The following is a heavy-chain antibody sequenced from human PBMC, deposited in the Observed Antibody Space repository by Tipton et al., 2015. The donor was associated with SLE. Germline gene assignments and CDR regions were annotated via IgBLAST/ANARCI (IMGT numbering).Heavy chain of an antibody. V-gene: IGHV4-34*01. CDR1: GGSFSGYY. D-gene: IGHD6-6*01. CDR2: INHSGST. J-gene: IGHJ6*02. CDR3: ARDSYSSSSGSYYYGMDV. Sequence: TLSLTCAVYGGSFSGYYWSWIRQPPGKGLEWIGEINHSGSTNYNPSLKSRVTISVDTSKNQLSLKLSSVTAADTAVYYCARDSYSSSSGSYYYGMDVWGQGTTVTVSS.